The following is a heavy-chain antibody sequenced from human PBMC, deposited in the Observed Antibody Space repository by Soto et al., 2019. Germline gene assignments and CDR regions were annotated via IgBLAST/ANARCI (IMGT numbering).Heavy chain of an antibody. CDR3: ATSYGNARYTY. V-gene: IGHV4-59*12. J-gene: IGHJ4*02. D-gene: IGHD1-1*01. CDR2: IYYSGST. Sequence: SETLSLTCTVSGGSISSYYWSWIRQPPGKGLEWIGYIYYSGSTNYNPSLKSRVTISVDTSKNQFSLKLSSVTAADTAVYYCATSYGNARYTYWGQGTQVTVSS. CDR1: GGSISSYY.